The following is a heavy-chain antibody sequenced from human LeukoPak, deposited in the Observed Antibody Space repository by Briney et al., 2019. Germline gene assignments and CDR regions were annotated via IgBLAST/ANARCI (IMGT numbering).Heavy chain of an antibody. J-gene: IGHJ6*02. Sequence: GGSLRLSCAASGFTFDDYAMHWVRQAPGKGLEWVSGISWNSGSIGYADSVKGRFTISRDNAKNSLYLQMNSLRAEATALYYCAKDRGYCTNGVCYTGDYYYGMDVWGQGTTVTVSS. CDR3: AKDRGYCTNGVCYTGDYYYGMDV. CDR1: GFTFDDYA. V-gene: IGHV3-9*01. D-gene: IGHD2-8*01. CDR2: ISWNSGSI.